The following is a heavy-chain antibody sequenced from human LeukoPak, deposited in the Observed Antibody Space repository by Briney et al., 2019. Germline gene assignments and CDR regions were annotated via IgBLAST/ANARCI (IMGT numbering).Heavy chain of an antibody. Sequence: LGESLKISCKGSGFSFTSNWIAWVRQMPGKGLEGMGIIYPGDSDTRYSPSFQGQVTISADKSISTAYLQWSSLKASDTAMYYCARQYGRPFDYWGQGTLVTVSS. CDR1: GFSFTSNW. J-gene: IGHJ4*02. CDR3: ARQYGRPFDY. V-gene: IGHV5-51*01. CDR2: IYPGDSDT. D-gene: IGHD4-17*01.